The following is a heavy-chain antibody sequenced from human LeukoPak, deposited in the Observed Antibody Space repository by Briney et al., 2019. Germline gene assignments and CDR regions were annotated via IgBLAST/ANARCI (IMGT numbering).Heavy chain of an antibody. CDR2: ISSSSSTI. CDR1: EFTFSSYS. D-gene: IGHD6-19*01. J-gene: IGHJ4*02. Sequence: PGGSLRLSCAASEFTFSSYSMNWVRQAPGKGLEWVSYISSSSSTIYYAGSVKGRFTISRDNAKNSLYLQMNSLRAEDTAVYYCAKDRNGWPTSFDSWGQGTLVTVSA. V-gene: IGHV3-48*01. CDR3: AKDRNGWPTSFDS.